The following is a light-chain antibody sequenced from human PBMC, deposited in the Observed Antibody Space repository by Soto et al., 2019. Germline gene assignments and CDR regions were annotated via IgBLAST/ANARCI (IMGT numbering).Light chain of an antibody. J-gene: IGLJ3*02. V-gene: IGLV2-8*01. Sequence: QSVLTQPPSASGSPGQSVTISCTGTSSDVGGYNYVSWYQQHPGKAPKLMIYEVSKRPSGVPDRFSGSKSGNTASLTVSGLQAEDEADYYCSSYAGSNNPNWVFGGGTKVTVL. CDR2: EVS. CDR3: SSYAGSNNPNWV. CDR1: SSDVGGYNY.